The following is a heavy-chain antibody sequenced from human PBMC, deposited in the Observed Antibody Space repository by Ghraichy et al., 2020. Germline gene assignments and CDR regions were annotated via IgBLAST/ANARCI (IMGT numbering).Heavy chain of an antibody. D-gene: IGHD5-12*01. V-gene: IGHV3-15*01. Sequence: GGSLRLSCAASGFTFSNAWMSWVRQAQGKGLEWAGRIKSKTDGGTTDYAAPVKGRFTISRDDSKNTVYLQMNSLKIEDTAVYYCTTLSDIGGQRSPDFWGQGTLVTVSS. CDR3: TTLSDIGGQRSPDF. CDR2: IKSKTDGGTT. CDR1: GFTFSNAW. J-gene: IGHJ4*02.